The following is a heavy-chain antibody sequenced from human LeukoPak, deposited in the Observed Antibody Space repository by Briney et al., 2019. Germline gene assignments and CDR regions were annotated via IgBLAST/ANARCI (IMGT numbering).Heavy chain of an antibody. D-gene: IGHD6-13*01. V-gene: IGHV3-23*01. J-gene: IGHJ4*02. CDR2: ISGSGGSA. CDR1: GFTCSSYA. CDR3: AKSPYSSPTYYFDY. Sequence: GGSLRLXCAASGFTCSSYAMSWVRLAPGKGLESVSAISGSGGSAYYADSVKGRFTISRDNSKNTLYLQMNSLRAEGTAVYYCAKSPYSSPTYYFDYWGPGTLVTVSS.